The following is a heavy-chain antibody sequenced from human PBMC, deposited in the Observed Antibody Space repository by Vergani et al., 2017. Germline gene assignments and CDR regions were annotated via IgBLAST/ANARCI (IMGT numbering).Heavy chain of an antibody. CDR2: INAGNGNT. D-gene: IGHD6-19*01. Sequence: QVQLVQSGAEVKKPGASVKVSCKASGYTFTSYAMHWVRQAPGQRLEWMGWINAGNGNTKYSQKFQGRVTITRDTSASTAYMELSSLRSEDTAVYYCARDKAGSGWEFDYWGQGTLVTVSS. V-gene: IGHV1-3*01. CDR3: ARDKAGSGWEFDY. CDR1: GYTFTSYA. J-gene: IGHJ4*02.